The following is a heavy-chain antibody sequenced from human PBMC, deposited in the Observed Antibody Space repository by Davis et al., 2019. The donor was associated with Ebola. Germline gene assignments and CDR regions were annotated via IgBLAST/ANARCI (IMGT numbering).Heavy chain of an antibody. CDR1: GYSFPSYC. D-gene: IGHD2/OR15-2a*01. Sequence: GESLKISCEGSGYSFPSYCISWVRQMPGKGLEWVGRIDPSDSYTDYSPSFRGHVTISTDKSINTAYLQWNSLKASDTAMYFCTRHFVGKLFGMDVWGQGTMVIVAS. CDR2: IDPSDSYT. V-gene: IGHV5-10-1*01. CDR3: TRHFVGKLFGMDV. J-gene: IGHJ6*02.